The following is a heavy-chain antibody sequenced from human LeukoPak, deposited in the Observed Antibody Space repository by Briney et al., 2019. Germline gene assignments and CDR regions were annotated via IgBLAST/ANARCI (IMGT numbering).Heavy chain of an antibody. CDR2: INWNGGST. J-gene: IGHJ3*02. CDR3: ARGHYCGGDCYAFDI. V-gene: IGHV3-20*04. Sequence: GGSLRLSCAASGFTFDDYGVSWVRQAPGKGLEWVSGINWNGGSTGYADSVKGRFTISRDNAKNSLYLQMNSLRAEDTALYYCARGHYCGGDCYAFDIWGQGAMVTVSS. CDR1: GFTFDDYG. D-gene: IGHD2-21*02.